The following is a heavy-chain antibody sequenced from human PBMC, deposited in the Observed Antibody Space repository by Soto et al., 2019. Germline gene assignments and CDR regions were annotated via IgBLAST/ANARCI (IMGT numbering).Heavy chain of an antibody. D-gene: IGHD2-2*01. J-gene: IGHJ3*02. CDR3: ARDRYCSSTSCYEGASDI. CDR1: GYTFTSYG. Sequence: QVQLVQSGAEVKKPGASVKVSCKASGYTFTSYGISWVRQAPGQGLEWMGWISAYNGNTNYAQKLQGRVTMTTDTSTSTAYMELRSLRSDDTAVYYCARDRYCSSTSCYEGASDIWGQGTMVTVSS. V-gene: IGHV1-18*01. CDR2: ISAYNGNT.